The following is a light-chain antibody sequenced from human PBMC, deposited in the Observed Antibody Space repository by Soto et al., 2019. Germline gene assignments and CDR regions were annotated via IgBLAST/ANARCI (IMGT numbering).Light chain of an antibody. V-gene: IGLV2-11*01. Sequence: QSALTQPRSVSGPPGQSVTISCTGTSSDVGGYNYVSWYQQHPGKAPKVMIYDVSKRPSGVPDRFSGSKSGNTASLTISGIQAEDEADYYCCSYAGSYTWVFGGGTKLTVL. CDR2: DVS. CDR1: SSDVGGYNY. J-gene: IGLJ3*02. CDR3: CSYAGSYTWV.